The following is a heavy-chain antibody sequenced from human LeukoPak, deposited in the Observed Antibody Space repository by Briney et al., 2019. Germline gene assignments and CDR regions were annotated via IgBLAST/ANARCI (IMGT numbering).Heavy chain of an antibody. CDR1: GGSISGYY. CDR2: IYNSGTT. CDR3: ARDPRASPVNFDY. D-gene: IGHD4-17*01. J-gene: IGHJ4*02. V-gene: IGHV4-59*01. Sequence: AETLSLTCTVSGGSISGYYWSWIRQPPGKGLEWIGYIYNSGTTNYNPSLKSRVTILVDTSKNQFSLNLSSVTAADTAVYYCARDPRASPVNFDYWGQGTLVTVSS.